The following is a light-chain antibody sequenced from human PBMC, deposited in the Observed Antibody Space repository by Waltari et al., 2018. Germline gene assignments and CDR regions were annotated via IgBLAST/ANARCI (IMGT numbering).Light chain of an antibody. V-gene: IGKV3-11*01. CDR1: QSVGTY. Sequence: EVVLTQSPAVLSLSPGESATLSCTTSQSVGTYLVWYQQKPGQPPRLLLYDSSNRATGIPARFSGSGSGTDFNLTISSLEPEDFAMYYCQQRFNWPPLTFGGGTKV. CDR3: QQRFNWPPLT. CDR2: DSS. J-gene: IGKJ4*01.